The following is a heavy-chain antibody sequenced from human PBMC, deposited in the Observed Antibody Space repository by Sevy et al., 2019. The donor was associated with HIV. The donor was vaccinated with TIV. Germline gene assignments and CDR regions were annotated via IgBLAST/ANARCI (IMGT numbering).Heavy chain of an antibody. D-gene: IGHD6-19*01. CDR3: ARVSGWHLRYGMDV. CDR1: GFNFASYD. Sequence: ASVKVSCKASGFNFASYDIYWVRQATGQGLEWMGWMNTNTGNTGFAQKFQGRVTMTRNTSITTAYMELSNLRSEDTGVYYCARVSGWHLRYGMDVWGQGTTVTVSS. V-gene: IGHV1-8*02. J-gene: IGHJ6*02. CDR2: MNTNTGNT.